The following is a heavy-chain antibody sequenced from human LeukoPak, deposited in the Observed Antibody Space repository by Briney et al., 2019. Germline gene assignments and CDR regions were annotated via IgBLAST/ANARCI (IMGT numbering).Heavy chain of an antibody. D-gene: IGHD3-3*01. CDR1: GYTFTSYD. CDR2: MNPNSGNT. J-gene: IGHJ6*02. CDR3: ARVRITIFGVVIYGMDV. V-gene: IGHV1-8*01. Sequence: ASVKASCKASGYTFTSYDINWVRQATGQGLEWMGWMNPNSGNTGYAQKFQGRVTMTRNTSISTAYMELSSLRSEDTAVYYCARVRITIFGVVIYGMDVWGQGTTVTVSS.